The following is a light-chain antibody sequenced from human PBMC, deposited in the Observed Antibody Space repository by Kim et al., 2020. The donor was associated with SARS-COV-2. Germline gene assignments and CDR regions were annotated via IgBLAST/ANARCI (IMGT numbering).Light chain of an antibody. Sequence: VGDRGTITRRARHDILNYLAWDQPKPEKVPRPLICVGAALNSGVPSRCSGSGAGADFTVTNSSQQPEDVVTYDGQNYNSAPYTFGEGTKLEF. J-gene: IGKJ2*01. CDR3: QNYNSAPYT. V-gene: IGKV1-27*01. CDR1: HDILNY. CDR2: VGA.